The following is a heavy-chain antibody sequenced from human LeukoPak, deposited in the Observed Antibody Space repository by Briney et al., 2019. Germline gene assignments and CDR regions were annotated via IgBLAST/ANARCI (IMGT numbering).Heavy chain of an antibody. J-gene: IGHJ4*02. D-gene: IGHD5-18*01. V-gene: IGHV3-30-3*01. CDR3: ARDEKSPLGYSSVPEYYFDL. CDR1: GFTFITYA. Sequence: GGSLRLSCAASGFTFITYAMHWVRQAPGKGLEWVAVTSYDGSKKYYADSVKGRFTISRDNSKNTLYLQMNSLRAEDTAVYYCARDEKSPLGYSSVPEYYFDLWGQGSLVTVSS. CDR2: TSYDGSKK.